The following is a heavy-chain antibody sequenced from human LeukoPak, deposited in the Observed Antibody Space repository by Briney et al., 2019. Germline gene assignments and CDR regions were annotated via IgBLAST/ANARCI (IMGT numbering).Heavy chain of an antibody. V-gene: IGHV3-7*03. D-gene: IGHD1-26*01. Sequence: GGSLRLSCAASGFTFSSYWMNWARQAPGKGPEWVATIKKDGSQKYYVDSVKGRFTISRDNAQNSLYLQMNSLRVEDTAIYSCARVGWELLNLHFDPWGQGTLVTVSS. CDR1: GFTFSSYW. CDR3: ARVGWELLNLHFDP. J-gene: IGHJ5*02. CDR2: IKKDGSQK.